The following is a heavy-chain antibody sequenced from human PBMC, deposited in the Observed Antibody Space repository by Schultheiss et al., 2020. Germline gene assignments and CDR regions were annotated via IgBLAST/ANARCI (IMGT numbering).Heavy chain of an antibody. J-gene: IGHJ6*03. V-gene: IGHV3-33*01. Sequence: GGSLRLSCAASGFTFSSYGMHWVRQAPGKGLEWVAVIWYDGSNKYYADSVKGRFTISRDNAKNSLYLQMNSLRAEDTAVYYCAREVIVVYTNYYYYMDVWGKGTTVTVSS. D-gene: IGHD3-22*01. CDR2: IWYDGSNK. CDR1: GFTFSSYG. CDR3: AREVIVVYTNYYYYMDV.